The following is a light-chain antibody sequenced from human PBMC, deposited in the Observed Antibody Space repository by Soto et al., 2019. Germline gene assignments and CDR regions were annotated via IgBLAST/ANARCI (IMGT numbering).Light chain of an antibody. Sequence: EIVLTQSPGTLSLSPGERATLSCRASQSVSGSYLAWYQQKPGQAPRLLIYGASSRATGIPDRFSGSGSGTDFTLTISRLEPEDFAVYYCQQYDNSWTFGQGTKVEIK. CDR1: QSVSGSY. CDR3: QQYDNSWT. J-gene: IGKJ1*01. V-gene: IGKV3-20*01. CDR2: GAS.